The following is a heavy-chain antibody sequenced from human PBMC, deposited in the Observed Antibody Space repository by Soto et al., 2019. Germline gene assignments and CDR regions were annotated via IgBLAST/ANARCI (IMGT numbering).Heavy chain of an antibody. CDR2: ISGTGGTT. J-gene: IGHJ1*01. Sequence: GGYRRLSCAASGVTFSRYAMYWVRQAPGKGLEWVSAISGTGGTTYYADSVKGRFTISRDNSKNTLYLQMNSLRVEDTAVYYCVRRRDGTPRGLFAYWGQGTPVIVSS. CDR1: GVTFSRYA. CDR3: VRRRDGTPRGLFAY. V-gene: IGHV3-23*01.